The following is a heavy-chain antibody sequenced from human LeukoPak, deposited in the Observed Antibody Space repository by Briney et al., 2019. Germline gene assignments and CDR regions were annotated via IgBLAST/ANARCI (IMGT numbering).Heavy chain of an antibody. CDR2: ISSSSSYI. CDR1: GFTFSSYS. D-gene: IGHD3-16*01. V-gene: IGHV3-21*01. J-gene: IGHJ4*02. CDR3: ARDSLARWGASFDY. Sequence: GGSLRLSCAASGFTFSSYSMNWVRQAPGKGLEWVSPISSSSSYIYYADSVKGRFTISRDNAKNSLYLQMNSLRAEDTAVYYCARDSLARWGASFDYWGQGTLVTVSS.